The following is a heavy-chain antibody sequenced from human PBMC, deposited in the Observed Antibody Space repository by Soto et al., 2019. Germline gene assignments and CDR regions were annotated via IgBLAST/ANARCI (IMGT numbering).Heavy chain of an antibody. CDR1: GGSFSGYY. D-gene: IGHD2-8*02. CDR2: NNHSGST. V-gene: IGHV4-34*01. Sequence: QVQLQQWGAGLLKPSETLSLTCAVYGGSFSGYYWTWIRQPPGTGLEWIGENNHSGSTNYNPSLKSPVTITIDTFKNQFSREPTSGTAADTGVYFWARDKITGLFDYWGQGTLVTVSS. CDR3: ARDKITGLFDY. J-gene: IGHJ4*02.